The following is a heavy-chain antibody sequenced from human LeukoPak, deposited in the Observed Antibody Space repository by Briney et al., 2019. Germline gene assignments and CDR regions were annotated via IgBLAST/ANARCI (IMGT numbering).Heavy chain of an antibody. Sequence: PSETLSLTCAVYGGSCSGYYWSWIRQPPGKGLEWVGEINHSGSTNYNPSLKSRVTISVDTSKNQFSLKLSSVTAADTAVYYCASSMVYGRWFDPWGQGTLVTVSS. CDR2: INHSGST. D-gene: IGHD2-8*01. J-gene: IGHJ5*02. CDR1: GGSCSGYY. V-gene: IGHV4-34*01. CDR3: ASSMVYGRWFDP.